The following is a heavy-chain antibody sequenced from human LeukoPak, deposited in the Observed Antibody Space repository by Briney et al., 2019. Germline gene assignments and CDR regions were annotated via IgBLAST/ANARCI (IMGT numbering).Heavy chain of an antibody. CDR1: GFTVITND. D-gene: IGHD1-14*01. CDR3: ARGVEPLAANTLAY. V-gene: IGHV3-53*01. J-gene: IGHJ4*02. Sequence: GGSLRLSCAASGFTVITNDMSWVRQAPGKGLEWGSVLYSDGNTKYAYSVQGRFTISRDNSKNTLYLEMNSLSPDDTAVYYCARGVEPLAANTLAYWGQGTLATVSS. CDR2: LYSDGNT.